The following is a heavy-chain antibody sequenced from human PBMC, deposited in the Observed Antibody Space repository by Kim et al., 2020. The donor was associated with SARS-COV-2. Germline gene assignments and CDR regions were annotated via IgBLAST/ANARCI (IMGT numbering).Heavy chain of an antibody. CDR1: GYIFTRYY. CDR3: ARERYDISTGYVSRFSYGMDV. D-gene: IGHD3-9*01. V-gene: IGHV1-46*01. J-gene: IGHJ6*02. Sequence: ASVKVSCKTSGYIFTRYYIHWVRQAPGQGLEWMGAINPSGGSSRFAQKFQGRVTMTRDTSTDTIYIEVSSLISEDTAVYYCARERYDISTGYVSRFSYGMDVWGQGTTGT. CDR2: INPSGGSS.